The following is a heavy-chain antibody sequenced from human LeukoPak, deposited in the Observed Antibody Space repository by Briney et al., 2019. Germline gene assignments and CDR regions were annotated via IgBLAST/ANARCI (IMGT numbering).Heavy chain of an antibody. CDR2: INNDGTST. Sequence: PGGSLRLSCAASGFTLSGYWMHWARQAPGKGLVWVSRINNDGTSTIYADSVKGRFTISRDNAKNTLYLQMNSLRAEDTAIYYCARDQSGTTLDYWGQGTLVTVSS. D-gene: IGHD1-1*01. CDR1: GFTLSGYW. CDR3: ARDQSGTTLDY. V-gene: IGHV3-74*01. J-gene: IGHJ4*02.